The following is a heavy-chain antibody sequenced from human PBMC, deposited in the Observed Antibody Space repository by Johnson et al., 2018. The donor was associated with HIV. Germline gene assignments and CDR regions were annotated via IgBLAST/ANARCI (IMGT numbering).Heavy chain of an antibody. Sequence: VQLVESGGGLVKPGGSLRLSCAASGFSFSNAWMTWVRQAPGKGLEWIGHIKSKTDGGTTAYAASVKGRFTISRDDSKDTLYLQMNSLRAEDTAVYYCAKDFSGYSGYGDAFDIWGQGTMVTVSS. J-gene: IGHJ3*02. CDR1: GFSFSNAW. D-gene: IGHD5-12*01. V-gene: IGHV3-15*01. CDR3: AKDFSGYSGYGDAFDI. CDR2: IKSKTDGGTT.